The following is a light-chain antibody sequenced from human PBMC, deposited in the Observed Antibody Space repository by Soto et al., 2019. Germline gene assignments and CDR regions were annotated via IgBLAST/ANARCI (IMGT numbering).Light chain of an antibody. V-gene: IGLV2-14*01. CDR2: DVS. CDR3: SSYTSSNTQL. Sequence: QSALTQPASVSGSPGQSITISCTGTSSDVGGYNYVSWYQHHPGKAPQLMICDVSNRPSGVSNRFSGSKSGNTASLTISGLQAEDEGDYYCSSYTSSNTQLFGGGTKVTVL. J-gene: IGLJ2*01. CDR1: SSDVGGYNY.